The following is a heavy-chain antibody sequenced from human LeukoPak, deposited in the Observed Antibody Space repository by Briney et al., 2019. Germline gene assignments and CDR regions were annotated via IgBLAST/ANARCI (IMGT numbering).Heavy chain of an antibody. J-gene: IGHJ1*01. CDR1: GGSFSGYY. CDR2: INHSGSA. Sequence: TSETLSLTCAVYGGSFSGYYWSWIRQPPGKGLEWIGEINHSGSANYNPSLKSRVTISVDTSKNQFSLKLSSVTAADTAVYYCARPNGDYGRRGLTEYFQHWGQGTLVTVSS. CDR3: ARPNGDYGRRGLTEYFQH. D-gene: IGHD4-17*01. V-gene: IGHV4-34*01.